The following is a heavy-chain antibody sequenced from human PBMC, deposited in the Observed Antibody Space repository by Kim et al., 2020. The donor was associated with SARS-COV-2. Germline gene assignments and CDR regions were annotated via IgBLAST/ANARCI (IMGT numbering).Heavy chain of an antibody. CDR2: IKSKTDGGTT. V-gene: IGHV3-15*01. CDR1: GFTFSNAW. CDR3: TTDYYYDSSGYYYLTYYYGMDV. J-gene: IGHJ6*02. D-gene: IGHD3-22*01. Sequence: GGSLRLSCAASGFTFSNAWMSWVRQAPGKGLEWVGRIKSKTDGGTTDYAAPVKGRFTISRDDSKNTLYLQMNSLKTEDTAVYYCTTDYYYDSSGYYYLTYYYGMDVWGQGTTVTVSS.